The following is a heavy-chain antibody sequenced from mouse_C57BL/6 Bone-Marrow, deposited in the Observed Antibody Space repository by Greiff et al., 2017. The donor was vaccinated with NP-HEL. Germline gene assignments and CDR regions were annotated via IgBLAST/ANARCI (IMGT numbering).Heavy chain of an antibody. J-gene: IGHJ2*01. D-gene: IGHD3-2*02. Sequence: EVQLQQSGTVLARPGASVKMSCKTSGYTFTSYWMHWVKQRPGQGLEWIGAIYPGNSDTSYNQKFKGKATLTADKSSSTAYMELRSLTSEDSAVYFCANSSGYVGYWGQGTTLTVSS. CDR1: GYTFTSYW. V-gene: IGHV1-5*01. CDR2: IYPGNSDT. CDR3: ANSSGYVGY.